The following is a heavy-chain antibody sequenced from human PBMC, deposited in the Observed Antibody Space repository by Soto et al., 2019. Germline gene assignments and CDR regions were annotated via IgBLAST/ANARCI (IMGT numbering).Heavy chain of an antibody. Sequence: EAQLVESGGGLVQPGRSLRLSCAGSGFIFDDFAIHWVRPAPGKGLEWVSGIRWNSDSIGYAGSVKGRFTISRDNAKNALYLQMNSLRVEDTALYFYTKVGGRCDFSSGPRQFALCGQGTLVTVSS. D-gene: IGHD3-3*01. CDR3: TKVGGRCDFSSGPRQFAL. CDR2: IRWNSDSI. V-gene: IGHV3-9*01. J-gene: IGHJ1*01. CDR1: GFIFDDFA.